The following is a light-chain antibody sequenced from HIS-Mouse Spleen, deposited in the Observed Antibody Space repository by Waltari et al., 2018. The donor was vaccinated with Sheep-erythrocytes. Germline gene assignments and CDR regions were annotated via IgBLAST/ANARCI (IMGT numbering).Light chain of an antibody. Sequence: QSALTQPASVSGSPGQSTTTSCPGTSSDVGSYNLVPWYQQHPGKAPNLMIYEGSKRPSGVSNRFSGSKSGNTASLTISGLQAEDEADYYCCSYAGSSTPWVFGGGTKLTVL. CDR1: SSDVGSYNL. J-gene: IGLJ3*02. CDR2: EGS. CDR3: CSYAGSSTPWV. V-gene: IGLV2-23*01.